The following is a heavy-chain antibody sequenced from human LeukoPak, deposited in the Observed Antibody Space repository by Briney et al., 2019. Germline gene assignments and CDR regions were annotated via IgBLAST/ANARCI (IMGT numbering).Heavy chain of an antibody. CDR1: GFTFISYG. Sequence: GGSLRLSCAASGFTFISYGMHWVRQAPGKWLEWVTFIRYDGSNKYYADSVKGRFIISRDNSKNMLYLQMNSLRAEDTAVYYCAKDTVKVTTIRRVPHYMDVWGKGTTVTISS. CDR2: IRYDGSNK. J-gene: IGHJ6*03. CDR3: AKDTVKVTTIRRVPHYMDV. V-gene: IGHV3-30*02. D-gene: IGHD5-12*01.